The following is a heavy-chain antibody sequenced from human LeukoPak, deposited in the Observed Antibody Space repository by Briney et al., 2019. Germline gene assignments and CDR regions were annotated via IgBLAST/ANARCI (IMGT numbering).Heavy chain of an antibody. CDR3: AREYCSGGSCYGFDD. CDR1: GFTFSSYS. Sequence: GGSLRLSCAASGFTFSSYSMNWVRQAPGKGLKWVSYISSSSSTLHYADSVKGRFTISRDNAKNSLYLQMNSLRAEDTAVYYCAREYCSGGSCYGFDDWSQGTLVTVSS. V-gene: IGHV3-48*01. J-gene: IGHJ4*02. CDR2: ISSSSSTL. D-gene: IGHD2-15*01.